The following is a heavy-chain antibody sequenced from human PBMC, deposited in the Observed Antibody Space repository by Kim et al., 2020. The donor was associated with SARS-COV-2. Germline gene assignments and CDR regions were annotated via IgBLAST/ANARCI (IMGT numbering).Heavy chain of an antibody. D-gene: IGHD6-19*01. Sequence: GGSLRLSCAASGFTFSSYGMHWVRQAPGKGLEWVAVISYDGSNKYYADSVKGRFTISRDNSKNTLYLQMNSLRAEDTAVYYCAKTDGIAVAGTGVIMDTKLDYWGQGTLVTVSS. CDR3: AKTDGIAVAGTGVIMDTKLDY. CDR1: GFTFSSYG. V-gene: IGHV3-30*18. CDR2: ISYDGSNK. J-gene: IGHJ4*02.